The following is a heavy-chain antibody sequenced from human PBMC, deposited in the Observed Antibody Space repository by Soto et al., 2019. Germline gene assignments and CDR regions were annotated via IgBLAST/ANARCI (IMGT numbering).Heavy chain of an antibody. V-gene: IGHV3-66*01. CDR1: GFTVSSKY. D-gene: IGHD2-15*01. CDR2: IQSGGPT. CDR3: ARDDVPCDGGRCYGVPLDV. J-gene: IGHJ6*04. Sequence: PGGSLRLSCAASGFTVSSKYMSWVRQAPGKGLEWVSLIQSGGPTYYADSVKGRFTISRDTSENTAHLQMDSLRAEDTAVYYCARDDVPCDGGRCYGVPLDVWGKGTKVTVSS.